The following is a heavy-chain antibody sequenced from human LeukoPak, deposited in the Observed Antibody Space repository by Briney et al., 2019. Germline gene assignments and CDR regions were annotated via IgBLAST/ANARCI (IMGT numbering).Heavy chain of an antibody. CDR2: IYYSGST. Sequence: SETLSLTCTVSGGSISSYYWSWIRQPPGKGLEWIGYIYYSGSTNYNPSLKSRVTISVDTSKNQFSLKLSSVTAADTAVYYCARGEHIGPELDAFDIWGQGTMVTVSS. CDR1: GGSISSYY. J-gene: IGHJ3*02. D-gene: IGHD3-10*01. V-gene: IGHV4-59*12. CDR3: ARGEHIGPELDAFDI.